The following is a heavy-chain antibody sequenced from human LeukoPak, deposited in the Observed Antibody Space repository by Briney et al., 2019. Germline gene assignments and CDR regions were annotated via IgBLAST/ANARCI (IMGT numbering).Heavy chain of an antibody. CDR1: GYSFISYW. CDR3: ARLDHEYYYDSSGYSGLWWFDP. CDR2: SYPGDSDA. V-gene: IGHV5-51*01. J-gene: IGHJ5*02. Sequence: GESLKISCKGSGYSFISYWIGWVRQMPGKGLEWMGISYPGDSDARVSPSFQGQVTISADKSISAAYLQWSSLKASDTAMYYCARLDHEYYYDSSGYSGLWWFDPWGQGTLVTVSS. D-gene: IGHD3-22*01.